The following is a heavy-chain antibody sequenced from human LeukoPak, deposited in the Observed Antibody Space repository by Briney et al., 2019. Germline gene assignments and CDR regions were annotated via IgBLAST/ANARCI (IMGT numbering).Heavy chain of an antibody. CDR2: ISTSGSTI. V-gene: IGHV3-48*03. CDR3: AREGVGASGDAFDI. J-gene: IGHJ3*02. CDR1: GFTFSSNE. D-gene: IGHD1-26*01. Sequence: GGSLRLSCAASGFTFSSNEMNWVRQAPGKVLEWVSYISTSGSTIYYADSVKGRFTISRDNAKDSLYLQMNSLRAEDTALYYCAREGVGASGDAFDIWGQGTMVTVSS.